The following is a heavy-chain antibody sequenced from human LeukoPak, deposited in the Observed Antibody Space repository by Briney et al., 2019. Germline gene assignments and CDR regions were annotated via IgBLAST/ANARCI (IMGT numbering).Heavy chain of an antibody. CDR1: GFTFSSYA. J-gene: IGHJ4*02. Sequence: GGSLRLSCAASGFTFSSYAMSWVRQAPGKGLEWVSAISGSGGSTYYADSVKGRFTISRDNSRNTLYLQMNSLRAEDTAVYYCAKDGSGWFWGYFDYWGQGTLVTVSS. D-gene: IGHD6-19*01. V-gene: IGHV3-23*01. CDR3: AKDGSGWFWGYFDY. CDR2: ISGSGGST.